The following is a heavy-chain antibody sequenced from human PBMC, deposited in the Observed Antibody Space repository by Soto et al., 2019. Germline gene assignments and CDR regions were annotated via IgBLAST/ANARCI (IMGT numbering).Heavy chain of an antibody. J-gene: IGHJ4*02. CDR3: TRECWRGGGIAARLLYCFDL. V-gene: IGHV4-34*01. D-gene: IGHD6-6*01. CDR2: INHSGST. CDR1: GGSFSGYY. Sequence: NPSETLSLTCAAYGGSFSGYYWSWIRQPPGKGLEWIGEINHSGSTNYNPSLKRRVTISVDTSTNHFPLKLSLVSDADRDVYYCTRECWRGGGIAARLLYCFDLCGRGTMVTVSS.